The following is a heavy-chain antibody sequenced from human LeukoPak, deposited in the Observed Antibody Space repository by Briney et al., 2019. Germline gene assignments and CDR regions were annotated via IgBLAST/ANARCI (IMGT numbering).Heavy chain of an antibody. D-gene: IGHD6-13*01. Sequence: SETLSLTCAVYGVSFSGYYWSWIRQPPGKGLEWIGEINHSGSTNYNPSLKSRVTISVDTSKNQFSLKLSSVTAADTAVYYCARGKDVAAAVDYWGQGTLVTVPS. V-gene: IGHV4-34*01. CDR2: INHSGST. J-gene: IGHJ4*02. CDR3: ARGKDVAAAVDY. CDR1: GVSFSGYY.